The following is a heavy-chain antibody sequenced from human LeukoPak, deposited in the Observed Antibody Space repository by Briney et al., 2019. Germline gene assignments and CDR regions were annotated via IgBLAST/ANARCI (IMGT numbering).Heavy chain of an antibody. V-gene: IGHV4-61*02. J-gene: IGHJ4*02. CDR2: IYTSGST. Sequence: PSETLSLTCTVSGGSISSGSYYWSWIRQPAGKGLEWIGRIYTSGSTNYNPSLKSRVTISVDTSKNQFSLKLSSVTAADTAVYYCARQGPIAVAANTNFDYWGQGTLVTVSS. CDR1: GGSISSGSYY. D-gene: IGHD6-19*01. CDR3: ARQGPIAVAANTNFDY.